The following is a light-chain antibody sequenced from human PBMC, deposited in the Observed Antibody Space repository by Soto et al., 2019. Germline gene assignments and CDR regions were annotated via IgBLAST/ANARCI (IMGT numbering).Light chain of an antibody. V-gene: IGKV3-15*01. CDR3: QQRHMWPIT. CDR2: GVS. J-gene: IGKJ5*01. Sequence: EIVMTQSPATLSVSPGERATLSCRASQSVRRNFAWYQQKPGQAPRLLIYGVSTRATGIPARFSGSGSGTEFTLTISSLQSEDFAVYYCQQRHMWPITFGQGTRLEIK. CDR1: QSVRRN.